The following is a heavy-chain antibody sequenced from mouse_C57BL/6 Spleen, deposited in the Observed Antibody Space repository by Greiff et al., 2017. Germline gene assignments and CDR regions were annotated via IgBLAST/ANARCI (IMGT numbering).Heavy chain of an antibody. V-gene: IGHV5-17*01. CDR3: ARRGNGNFFDY. CDR1: GFTFSDYG. Sequence: EVHLVESGGGLVKPGGSLKLSCAASGFTFSDYGMHWVRQAPEKGLEWVAYISSGSSTIYYADTVKGRFTISRDNAKNTLFLQMTSLRSEDTAMCYCARRGNGNFFDYWGQGTTLTVSS. D-gene: IGHD2-1*01. J-gene: IGHJ2*01. CDR2: ISSGSSTI.